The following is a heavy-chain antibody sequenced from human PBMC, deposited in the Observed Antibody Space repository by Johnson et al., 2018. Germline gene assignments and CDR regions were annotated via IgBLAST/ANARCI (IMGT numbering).Heavy chain of an antibody. J-gene: IGHJ6*02. D-gene: IGHD4-17*01. Sequence: QVQLVQSGGGVVQPGRSLRLSCAASGFTFSSYGMHWVRQAPGKGLEWVAVIWYDGSNKYYADSVKGRFTISRDDSKSIAYLQMNSLKTEDTAVYYCARDARYGDYVGLMDVWGQGTTVTVSS. CDR2: IWYDGSNK. CDR1: GFTFSSYG. CDR3: ARDARYGDYVGLMDV. V-gene: IGHV3-33*01.